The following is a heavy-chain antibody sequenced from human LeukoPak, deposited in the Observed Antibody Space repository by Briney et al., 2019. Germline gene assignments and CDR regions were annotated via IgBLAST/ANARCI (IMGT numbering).Heavy chain of an antibody. Sequence: NPSETLSLTCTVSGGSISSYYWSWIRQPPGKGLEWIGYIFYTGSTNYNPSLKSRVNISVDTSKNQFSLRLSSVTAADTAVYYCARRFYCSSTSCPYGMDVWGQGTTVTVSS. CDR2: IFYTGST. J-gene: IGHJ6*02. V-gene: IGHV4-59*01. CDR3: ARRFYCSSTSCPYGMDV. D-gene: IGHD2-2*01. CDR1: GGSISSYY.